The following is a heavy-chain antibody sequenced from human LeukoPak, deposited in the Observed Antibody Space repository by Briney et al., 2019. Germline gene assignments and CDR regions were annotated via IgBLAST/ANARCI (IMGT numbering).Heavy chain of an antibody. J-gene: IGHJ5*02. D-gene: IGHD2-15*01. Sequence: PSETLSLTYTVSGGSISSYYWSWIRQPPGKGLEWTGCLYHSGSTNYKPSLKSRVTISVDTSKNQFSLRLSSVTAADTAVYYCARSGYCSGGSCYNWFDPWGQGTLVTVSS. CDR1: GGSISSYY. CDR3: ARSGYCSGGSCYNWFDP. CDR2: LYHSGST. V-gene: IGHV4-59*08.